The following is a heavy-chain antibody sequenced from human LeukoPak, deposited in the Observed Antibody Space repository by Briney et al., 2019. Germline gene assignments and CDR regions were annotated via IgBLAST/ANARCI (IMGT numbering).Heavy chain of an antibody. Sequence: SETLSLTCTVSGGSISSYYWSWIRQPPGKGLEWIGYIYYSGSTNYNPSLKSRVTISVDTSKNQFSLKLSSVTAADTAVYYCARVYSIAVANEWFDPWGQGTLVTVSS. CDR2: IYYSGST. V-gene: IGHV4-59*01. D-gene: IGHD6-19*01. CDR3: ARVYSIAVANEWFDP. CDR1: GGSISSYY. J-gene: IGHJ5*02.